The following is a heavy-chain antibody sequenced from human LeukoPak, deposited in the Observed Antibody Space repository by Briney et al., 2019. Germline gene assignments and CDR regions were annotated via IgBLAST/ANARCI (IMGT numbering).Heavy chain of an antibody. V-gene: IGHV1-69*04. CDR1: GGTFSSYA. J-gene: IGHJ5*02. D-gene: IGHD6-6*01. Sequence: GASVKVSKASGGTFSSYAISWVRQAPGQGLEWMGRIIPIFGIANYAQKFQGRVTITADKSTSTAYMELSSLRSEDTAVYYCAILQGYSSSSAWFDPWGQGTLVTVSS. CDR3: AILQGYSSSSAWFDP. CDR2: IIPIFGIA.